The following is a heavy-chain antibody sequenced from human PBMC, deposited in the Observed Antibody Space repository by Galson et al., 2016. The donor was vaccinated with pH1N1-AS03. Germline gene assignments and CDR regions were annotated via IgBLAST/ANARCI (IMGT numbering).Heavy chain of an antibody. CDR2: VNDNGVRT. CDR1: GFIFNSYW. Sequence: SLRLSCAASGFIFNSYWMAWVRQAPGKGLEWVSTVNDNGVRTHYADSVKGRFTISRDNSRHTLHLQMHSLRAAETAIYYCATDAGVTWPFVYWGQGALVTVSS. J-gene: IGHJ4*02. CDR3: ATDAGVTWPFVY. V-gene: IGHV3-23*01.